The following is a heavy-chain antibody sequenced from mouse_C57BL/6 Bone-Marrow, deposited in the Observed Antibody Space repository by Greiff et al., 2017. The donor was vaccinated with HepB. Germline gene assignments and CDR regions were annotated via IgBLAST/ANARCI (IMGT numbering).Heavy chain of an antibody. CDR2: ISDGGSYT. D-gene: IGHD2-3*01. CDR3: ARGGMVTNYYAMDY. CDR1: GFTFSSYA. Sequence: EVQLVESGGGLVKPGGSLKLSCAASGFTFSSYAMSWVRQTPEKRLEWVATISDGGSYTYYPDNVKGRFTISRDNAKNNLYLQMRHLKSEDTAMYYCARGGMVTNYYAMDYWGQGTSVTVSS. V-gene: IGHV5-4*01. J-gene: IGHJ4*01.